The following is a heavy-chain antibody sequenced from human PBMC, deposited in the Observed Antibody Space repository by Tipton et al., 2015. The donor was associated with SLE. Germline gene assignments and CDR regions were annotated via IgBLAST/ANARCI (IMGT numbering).Heavy chain of an antibody. CDR3: ARVRGRGYFQH. V-gene: IGHV4-59*01. CDR2: IYYSGST. D-gene: IGHD3-10*01. CDR1: GGSISSYY. Sequence: LSLTCTVSGGSISSYYWSWIRQPPGKGLEWIGYIYYSGSTNYNPSLKSRVTISVDTSKNQFSLKLSSVTAADTAVYYCARVRGRGYFQHWGQGTLVTVSS. J-gene: IGHJ1*01.